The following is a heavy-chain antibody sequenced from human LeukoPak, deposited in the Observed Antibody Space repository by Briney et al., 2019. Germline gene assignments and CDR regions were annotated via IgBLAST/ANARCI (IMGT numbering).Heavy chain of an antibody. D-gene: IGHD5-12*01. CDR1: GFIFSNYW. J-gene: IGHJ4*02. V-gene: IGHV3-7*01. CDR2: IRQDESER. CDR3: ARDWGSTGYDLYDS. Sequence: GGSLRLSCAASGFIFSNYWMTWVRQAPGKGLEWVAHIRQDESERHYVDSVKDRFTISRDNAKNSLDLQMDSLRAEDTAVYYCARDWGSTGYDLYDSWGQGTPVTVSS.